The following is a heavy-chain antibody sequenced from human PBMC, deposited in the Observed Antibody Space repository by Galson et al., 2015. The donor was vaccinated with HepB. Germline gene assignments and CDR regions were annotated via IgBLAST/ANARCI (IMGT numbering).Heavy chain of an antibody. D-gene: IGHD3-16*02. Sequence: SLRLSCAASGFTFSSYGMHWVRQAPGKGLEWVAVIWYDGSNKYYADSVKGRFTISRDNSKNTLYLQMNSLRAEDTAVYYCARENGGMITFGGVIDDIPPGYFDLWGRGTLVTVSS. CDR1: GFTFSSYG. J-gene: IGHJ2*01. CDR2: IWYDGSNK. V-gene: IGHV3-33*08. CDR3: ARENGGMITFGGVIDDIPPGYFDL.